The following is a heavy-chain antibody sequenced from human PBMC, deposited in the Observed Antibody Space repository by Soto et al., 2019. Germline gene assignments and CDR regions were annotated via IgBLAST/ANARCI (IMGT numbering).Heavy chain of an antibody. D-gene: IGHD3-3*01. CDR2: IYYSGST. V-gene: IGHV4-39*01. CDR1: GGSISSSSYY. CDR3: ASGGGVVIRPFDY. Sequence: QLQLQESGPGLVKPSETLSLTCTVSGGSISSSSYYWGWIRQPPGKGLEWIGSIYYSGSTYYNPSLKSRVTISAETSKNQFSLKLSSVTAADTAVYYCASGGGVVIRPFDYWGQGTLVTVSS. J-gene: IGHJ4*02.